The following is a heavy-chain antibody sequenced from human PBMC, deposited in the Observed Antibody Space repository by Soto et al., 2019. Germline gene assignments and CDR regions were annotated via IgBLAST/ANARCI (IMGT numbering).Heavy chain of an antibody. D-gene: IGHD6-19*01. CDR2: ILHSENT. J-gene: IGHJ4*02. CDR1: GASISTGDS. V-gene: IGHV4-4*02. Sequence: QVQLQESGPGLVKPSGTLSLTCAVSGASISTGDSWSWVRQPPGKGLEWIGEILHSENTNYNPSLKSRVTISVDRSQNQYSLNLTSVNVADTAMYYCARGSGWYRGDFDSWGQGTLVTVSS. CDR3: ARGSGWYRGDFDS.